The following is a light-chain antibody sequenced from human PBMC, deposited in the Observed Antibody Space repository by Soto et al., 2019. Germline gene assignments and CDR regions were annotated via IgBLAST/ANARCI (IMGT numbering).Light chain of an antibody. CDR2: EVS. CDR1: STDFVSYNR. CDR3: SSYRDTHNLV. J-gene: IGLJ1*01. Sequence: QSALTQAPSVSGSPGQSVTISCTGTSTDFVSYNRVSWYQQPPGTAPKLMIYEVSNRPSGVSNRFSGSKSGNTASLTISGLQAEDEADYYCSSYRDTHNLVFGIGTKVTVL. V-gene: IGLV2-18*02.